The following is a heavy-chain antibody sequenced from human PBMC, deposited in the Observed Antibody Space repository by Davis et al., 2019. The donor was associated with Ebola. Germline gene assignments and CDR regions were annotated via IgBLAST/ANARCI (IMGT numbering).Heavy chain of an antibody. CDR2: IGRNGDNI. Sequence: SLKISCAASGFTFDDYAMHWVRQVPGKGLEWVSGIGRNGDNIVYADSVKGRFTISRDNAKNSLYLQMNSLRDEDTAVYYCARESDIEATSPTFYFDSWGQGTLVTVSS. D-gene: IGHD5-12*01. V-gene: IGHV3-9*01. CDR1: GFTFDDYA. CDR3: ARESDIEATSPTFYFDS. J-gene: IGHJ4*02.